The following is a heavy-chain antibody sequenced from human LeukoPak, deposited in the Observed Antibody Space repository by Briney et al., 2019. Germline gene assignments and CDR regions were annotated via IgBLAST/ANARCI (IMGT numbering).Heavy chain of an antibody. CDR3: AKVGGIAIYSFGSDY. Sequence: GGSLRLSCAASGFTFSSYAMSWVRQAPGKGLEWVAGISGSGGNKYYADSVKGRFTISRDNSKNTLYLQMNSLRAEDTAVYYCAKVGGIAIYSFGSDYWGQGTLVTVSS. V-gene: IGHV3-23*01. J-gene: IGHJ4*02. CDR2: ISGSGGNK. D-gene: IGHD3-9*01. CDR1: GFTFSSYA.